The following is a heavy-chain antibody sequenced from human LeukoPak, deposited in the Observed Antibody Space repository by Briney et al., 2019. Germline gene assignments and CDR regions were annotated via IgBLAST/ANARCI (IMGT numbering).Heavy chain of an antibody. Sequence: ASVKVSCKASGYTFTGYYMHWVRQAPGQGLEWMGRINPNSGDTNYAQKFQGRVTMTRDTSISTAYMELSRLRSDDTAVYYCARVWYDSSGYWLNDYWGQGTLVTVSS. V-gene: IGHV1-2*06. CDR2: INPNSGDT. CDR3: ARVWYDSSGYWLNDY. J-gene: IGHJ4*02. CDR1: GYTFTGYY. D-gene: IGHD3-22*01.